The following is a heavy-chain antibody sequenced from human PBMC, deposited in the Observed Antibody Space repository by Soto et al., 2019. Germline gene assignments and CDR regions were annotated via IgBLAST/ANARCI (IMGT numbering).Heavy chain of an antibody. J-gene: IGHJ4*02. V-gene: IGHV1-46*01. Sequence: QVQLVQSGAEVKKPGASVKVSCKASGDTFTDYYIHWVRQAPGHGLASMGTANPSGGHTTFAQHFLCRVAMPRDKCTSTLAVALTGLTAEYTAVCNGTWGRLVVVAATAVDYWGQRNLVTVSS. D-gene: IGHD2-21*02. CDR3: TWGRLVVVAATAVDY. CDR1: GDTFTDYY. CDR2: ANPSGGHT.